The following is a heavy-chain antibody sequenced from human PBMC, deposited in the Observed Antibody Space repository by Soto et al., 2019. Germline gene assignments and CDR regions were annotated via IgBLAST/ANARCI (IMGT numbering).Heavy chain of an antibody. V-gene: IGHV4-31*11. CDR1: GVYISSGGYY. J-gene: IGHJ4*02. CDR2: IYYSGST. CDR3: ARVNWDYYDSSGYYWFDY. Sequence: SATLSLTCAVSGVYISSGGYYWSWIRQHPGKGLEWIGYIYYSGSTYYNPSLKSRVTISVDTSKNQFSLKLSSVTAADTAVYYCARVNWDYYDSSGYYWFDYWGQGTLVTVS. D-gene: IGHD3-22*01.